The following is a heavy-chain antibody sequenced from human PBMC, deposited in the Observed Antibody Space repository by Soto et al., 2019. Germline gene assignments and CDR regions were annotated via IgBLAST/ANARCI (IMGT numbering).Heavy chain of an antibody. V-gene: IGHV3-74*01. Sequence: GGSLRLSCAASGFTFSSHWMHWVRQAPGRGLVWVSRIKTDGTTTSCADSVKSRFTISRDNAKNTLYLQMNSLRPEDTAVYYCARESAVTGTGLDYSGQGTLVTVSS. J-gene: IGHJ4*02. D-gene: IGHD6-19*01. CDR3: ARESAVTGTGLDY. CDR2: IKTDGTTT. CDR1: GFTFSSHW.